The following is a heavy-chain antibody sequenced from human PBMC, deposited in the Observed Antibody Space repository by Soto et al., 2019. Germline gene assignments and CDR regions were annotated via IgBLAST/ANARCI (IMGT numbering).Heavy chain of an antibody. J-gene: IGHJ3*02. Sequence: GGSLRLSCTASGFTVSSNYMSWVRQAPGKGLEWVSVIYSGGSTYYADSVKGRFTISRHNSKNTLYLQMNSLRAEDTAVYYCAREGLTVGHAFDIWGQGTMVTVSS. D-gene: IGHD7-27*01. V-gene: IGHV3-53*04. CDR3: AREGLTVGHAFDI. CDR1: GFTVSSNY. CDR2: IYSGGST.